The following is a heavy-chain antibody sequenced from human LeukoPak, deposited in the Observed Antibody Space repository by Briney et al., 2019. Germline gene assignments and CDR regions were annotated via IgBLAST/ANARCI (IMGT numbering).Heavy chain of an antibody. CDR1: GFTFSSYW. CDR2: IRQDGNEK. J-gene: IGHJ4*02. D-gene: IGHD3-22*01. Sequence: GGSLRLSCAVSGFTFSSYWMTWVRQAPGKGLEWVANIRQDGNEKYYLDSVKGRFTISRDNAKNSLYLQMNSLRAEDTAVYYCANYYYDSTSYPYWGQGTLVTVSS. V-gene: IGHV3-7*01. CDR3: ANYYYDSTSYPY.